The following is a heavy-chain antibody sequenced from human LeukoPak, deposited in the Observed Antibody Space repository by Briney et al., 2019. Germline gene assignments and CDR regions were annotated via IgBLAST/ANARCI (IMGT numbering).Heavy chain of an antibody. CDR2: IYYSGTT. J-gene: IGHJ4*02. CDR1: AGSISSYY. Sequence: PSETLSLTCTVSAGSISSYYWSWIRQAPGKGLEWIGYIYYSGTTKYNPSLMGRVSISVDTSKNQFSLRLSSVAAADTAVYYCARHGGSYFYYWGQGTLVTVSS. D-gene: IGHD1-26*01. V-gene: IGHV4-59*08. CDR3: ARHGGSYFYY.